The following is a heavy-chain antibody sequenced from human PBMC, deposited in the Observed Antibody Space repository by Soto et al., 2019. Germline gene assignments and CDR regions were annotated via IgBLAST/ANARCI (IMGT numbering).Heavy chain of an antibody. V-gene: IGHV3-23*01. CDR1: GFTFSTYA. CDR2: ISGTGSST. CDR3: TKEGGRLFDTYYCDY. J-gene: IGHJ4*02. Sequence: GGSLRLSCAVSGFTFSTYALTWVRQAPGKGLEWVSTISGTGSSTYYADSVKGRFTISRDNSKNTLYLHMNSLRAEDTAVYYCTKEGGRLFDTYYCDYWGQGALVTVSS. D-gene: IGHD3-22*01.